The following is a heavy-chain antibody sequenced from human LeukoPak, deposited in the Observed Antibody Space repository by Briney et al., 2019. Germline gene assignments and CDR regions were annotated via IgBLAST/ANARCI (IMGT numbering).Heavy chain of an antibody. J-gene: IGHJ4*02. V-gene: IGHV3-30*18. CDR3: AKGVGTNKGGYYFDY. D-gene: IGHD1-26*01. CDR2: ISYDGRNK. CDR1: GFTFSNYG. Sequence: GGSLRLSCAASGFTFSNYGMHWVRQAPGKGLEWVAVISYDGRNKYYKDSVKGRFTISRDNSKNTLYLQMNSLRAEDTAVYYCAKGVGTNKGGYYFDYWGQGTPVTVSS.